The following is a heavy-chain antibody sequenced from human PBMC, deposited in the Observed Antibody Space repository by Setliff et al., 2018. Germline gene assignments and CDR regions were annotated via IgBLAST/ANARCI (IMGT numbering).Heavy chain of an antibody. V-gene: IGHV1-69*05. J-gene: IGHJ6*03. Sequence: ASVKVSCKASGGTFSSYGISWVRQAPGQGLEWMGGTIPIFGTDYAQKFRGRVTIITDESTSTAFMQLSSLRSEDTAVYYCVREGVDSRSSTDYRYYMDVWGKGTTVTVSS. CDR2: TIPIFGT. D-gene: IGHD3-22*01. CDR3: VREGVDSRSSTDYRYYMDV. CDR1: GGTFSSYG.